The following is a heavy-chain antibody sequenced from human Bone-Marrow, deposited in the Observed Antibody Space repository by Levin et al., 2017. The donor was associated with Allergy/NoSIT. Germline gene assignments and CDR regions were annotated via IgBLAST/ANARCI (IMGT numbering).Heavy chain of an antibody. Sequence: GGSLRLSCIASGFTFDNFAMHWVRQVPGKGLEWVSGISWDSGSLGYADSVKGRFTISRDNAKNSLHLQMTSLRSEDTALYFCAKDITSSNYYGMDVWGQGTAVTVSS. CDR3: AKDITSSNYYGMDV. CDR1: GFTFDNFA. V-gene: IGHV3-9*01. D-gene: IGHD3-10*01. J-gene: IGHJ6*02. CDR2: ISWDSGSL.